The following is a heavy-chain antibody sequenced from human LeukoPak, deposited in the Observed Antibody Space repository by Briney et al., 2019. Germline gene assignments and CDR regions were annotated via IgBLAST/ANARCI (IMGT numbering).Heavy chain of an antibody. Sequence: ASVKVSCKASGYTFTGYYMHWVRQAPGQGLEWMGGIIPIFGTANYAQKFQGRVTITADESTSTAYMELSSLRSEDTAVYYCASGVYGSGSYQTYYYYYMDVWGKGTTVTISS. CDR1: GYTFTGYY. CDR2: IIPIFGTA. J-gene: IGHJ6*03. V-gene: IGHV1-69*13. CDR3: ASGVYGSGSYQTYYYYYMDV. D-gene: IGHD3-10*01.